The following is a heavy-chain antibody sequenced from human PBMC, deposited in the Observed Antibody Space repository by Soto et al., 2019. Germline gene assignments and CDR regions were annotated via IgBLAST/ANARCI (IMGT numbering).Heavy chain of an antibody. D-gene: IGHD2-15*01. Sequence: PSETLSLTCTVSGGSISSYYWSWIRQPPGKGLEWIGYIYYSGSTNYNPSLKSRVTITKDTPKNQVVLTMTNLDPVDTATYYCAHRSGGNTYFDYWSQGTLVTVSS. CDR1: GGSISSYY. CDR3: AHRSGGNTYFDY. V-gene: IGHV4-59*01. CDR2: IYYSGST. J-gene: IGHJ4*02.